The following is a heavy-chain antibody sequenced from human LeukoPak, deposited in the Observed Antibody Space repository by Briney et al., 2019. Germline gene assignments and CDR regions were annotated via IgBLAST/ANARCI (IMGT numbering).Heavy chain of an antibody. V-gene: IGHV3-23*01. CDR2: ISGPGGST. Sequence: GGSLRLSCVGSRLTFSNYAMTWVRQAPGKGLEWVSAISGPGGSTYYADSVKGRFTISRDNSNNTLYLQMNSVAAEDTAVYYCVKFLGSHIRSYFDFWGQGTLVTVSS. CDR3: VKFLGSHIRSYFDF. D-gene: IGHD1-26*01. J-gene: IGHJ4*02. CDR1: RLTFSNYA.